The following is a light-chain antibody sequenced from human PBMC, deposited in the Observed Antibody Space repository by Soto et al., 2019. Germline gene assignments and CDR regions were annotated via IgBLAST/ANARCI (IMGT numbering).Light chain of an antibody. Sequence: QSVLTQPASLSGSPGQSITISCIGSSSDVGGYNYVSWYQHHPGRVPKPMIFEVSDRPSGVSSRFSGSKSGNTAYLTISGLQAEDEADYYCSSFSSTSTIVFGGGTKLTVL. CDR2: EVS. CDR1: SSDVGGYNY. J-gene: IGLJ2*01. V-gene: IGLV2-14*01. CDR3: SSFSSTSTIV.